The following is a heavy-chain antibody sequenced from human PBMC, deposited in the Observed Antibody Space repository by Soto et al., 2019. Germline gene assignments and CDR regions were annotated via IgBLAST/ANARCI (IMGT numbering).Heavy chain of an antibody. CDR1: GFSLSTSGVG. Sequence: QITLKESGPTLVKPTQTLTLTCTFSGFSLSTSGVGVGWIRQPPGKALEWLALIYWDDDKRYSPSLKSRLTITKDTSKNQVVLTMTNMDPVDTATDYCAHPATYYYGSGSYYNAFDIWGQGTMVTVSS. J-gene: IGHJ3*02. CDR2: IYWDDDK. D-gene: IGHD3-10*01. V-gene: IGHV2-5*02. CDR3: AHPATYYYGSGSYYNAFDI.